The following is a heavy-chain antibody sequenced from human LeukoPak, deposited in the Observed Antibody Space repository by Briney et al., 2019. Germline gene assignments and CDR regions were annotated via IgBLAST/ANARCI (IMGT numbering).Heavy chain of an antibody. CDR1: GGSISSYY. Sequence: PSETLSLTCTVSGGSISSYYWSWIRQPAGKELEWIGRIYTSGSTNYNPSLKSRVTMSVDTSKNQFSLKLSSVTAADTAVYYCARERDDYVWGSYRYTDRYFDYWGQGTLVTVSS. D-gene: IGHD3-16*02. J-gene: IGHJ4*02. CDR3: ARERDDYVWGSYRYTDRYFDY. V-gene: IGHV4-4*07. CDR2: IYTSGST.